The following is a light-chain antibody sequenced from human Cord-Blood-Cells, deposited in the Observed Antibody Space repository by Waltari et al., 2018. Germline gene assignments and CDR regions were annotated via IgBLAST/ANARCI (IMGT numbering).Light chain of an antibody. CDR3: QQYNNWLET. CDR1: QSVSSN. V-gene: IGKV3-15*01. Sequence: EIVMTQSPATLSVSPGERATLSCRASQSVSSNLAWYQQKPGQAPRLLIYGASTRATGIPARFSGSGSGTEFTPTISSLQSEDFAVYYCQQYNNWLETFGQGTKVEIK. CDR2: GAS. J-gene: IGKJ1*01.